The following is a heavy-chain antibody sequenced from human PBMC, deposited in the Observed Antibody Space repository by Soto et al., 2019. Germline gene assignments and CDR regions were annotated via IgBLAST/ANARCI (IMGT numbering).Heavy chain of an antibody. CDR2: IYPGDSDT. J-gene: IGHJ3*02. V-gene: IGHV5-51*01. D-gene: IGHD5-12*01. CDR1: GYSFTSYW. CDR3: ARPRWVATIGDAFDI. Sequence: GESLKISCKGSGYSFTSYWIGWVRQMPGKGLEWMGIIYPGDSDTRYSPSFQGQVTISADKSISTAYLQWSSLKASDTAMYYCARPRWVATIGDAFDIWGQGTMVTVSS.